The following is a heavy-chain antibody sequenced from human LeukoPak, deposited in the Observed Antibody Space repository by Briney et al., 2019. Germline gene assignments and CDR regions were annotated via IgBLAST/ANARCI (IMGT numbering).Heavy chain of an antibody. CDR2: IYYSGST. CDR3: ARDTEHPVLDV. Sequence: PSETLSLTCTVSGGSISSYYWSWIRQPPGKGLEWIGYIYYSGSTNYNPSLKSRVTISVDTSKNQFSLKLSSVTAADTAVYYCARDTEHPVLDVWGKGTTVTVSS. D-gene: IGHD1/OR15-1a*01. J-gene: IGHJ6*04. CDR1: GGSISSYY. V-gene: IGHV4-59*01.